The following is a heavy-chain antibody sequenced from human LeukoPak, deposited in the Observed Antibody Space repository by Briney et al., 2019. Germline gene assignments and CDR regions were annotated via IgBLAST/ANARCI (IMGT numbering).Heavy chain of an antibody. Sequence: GGSLRLSCAASGFTFSSYEMNWVRQAPGKGLEWVSYISSSGSTIYYADSVKGRFTISRDNAKNSLYLQMNSLRAEDTAVYYCATSNGNWFDPWGQGTLVTVSS. CDR1: GFTFSSYE. CDR3: ATSNGNWFDP. J-gene: IGHJ5*02. D-gene: IGHD4-11*01. V-gene: IGHV3-48*03. CDR2: ISSSGSTI.